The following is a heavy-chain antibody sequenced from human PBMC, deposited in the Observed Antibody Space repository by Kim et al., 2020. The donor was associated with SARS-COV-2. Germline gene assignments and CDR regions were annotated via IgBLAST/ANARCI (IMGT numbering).Heavy chain of an antibody. CDR1: GGSISSGGYY. CDR3: ARDWNYYDSSGYYSRAFDI. CDR2: IYYSGST. D-gene: IGHD3-22*01. V-gene: IGHV4-31*03. J-gene: IGHJ3*02. Sequence: SETLSLTCTVSGGSISSGGYYWSWIRQHPGKGLEWLGYIYYSGSTYYNPSLKSRVTISVDTSKNQFSLKLSSVTAADTAVYYCARDWNYYDSSGYYSRAFDIWRQGTMVTVSS.